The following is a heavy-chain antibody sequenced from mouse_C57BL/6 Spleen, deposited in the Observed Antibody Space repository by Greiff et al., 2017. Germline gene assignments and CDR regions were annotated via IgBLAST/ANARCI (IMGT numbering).Heavy chain of an antibody. D-gene: IGHD1-1*01. CDR2: IDPSDSYT. CDR3: ARYGYGSSYAMEY. J-gene: IGHJ4*01. Sequence: QVQLQQPGAELVMPGASVKLSCKASGYTFTSYWMHWVKQRPGQGLEWIGEIDPSDSYTNYNQKFKGKSTLTVDKSSSTAYKQLSSLTSEDSAVYYCARYGYGSSYAMEYWGQGTSVTVSS. V-gene: IGHV1-69*01. CDR1: GYTFTSYW.